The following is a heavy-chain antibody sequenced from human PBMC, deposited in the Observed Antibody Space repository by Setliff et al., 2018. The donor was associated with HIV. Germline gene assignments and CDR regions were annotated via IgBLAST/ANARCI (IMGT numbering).Heavy chain of an antibody. D-gene: IGHD6-19*01. Sequence: ASVKVSCKASGYSFTDYYIHWVRQAPGQGLEWMGGISAYNGNTNYAQKFQGRVTMTTDTSTSTAYMELRSLRSDDTAVYYCARDPVAGPFDYWGQGTLVTVSS. J-gene: IGHJ4*02. CDR1: GYSFTDYY. V-gene: IGHV1-18*04. CDR2: ISAYNGNT. CDR3: ARDPVAGPFDY.